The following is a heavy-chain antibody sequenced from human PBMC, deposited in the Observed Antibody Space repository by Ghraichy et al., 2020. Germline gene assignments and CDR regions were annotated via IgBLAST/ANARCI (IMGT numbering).Heavy chain of an antibody. D-gene: IGHD2-15*01. V-gene: IGHV4-34*01. CDR3: ARGEGYCSGGSCPLSYWFDP. CDR2: INHSGST. CDR1: GGSFSGYY. Sequence: SETLSLTCAVYGGSFSGYYWSWIRQPPGKGLEWIGEINHSGSTNYNPSLKSRVTISVDTSKNQFSLKLSAVTAADTAVYYCARGEGYCSGGSCPLSYWFDPWGQGILVTVSS. J-gene: IGHJ5*02.